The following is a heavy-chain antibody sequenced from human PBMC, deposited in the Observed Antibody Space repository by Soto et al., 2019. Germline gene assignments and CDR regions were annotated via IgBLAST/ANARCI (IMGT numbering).Heavy chain of an antibody. Sequence: PSETLSLTCTVSGCTISSYYWSWIRQPPGKGLEWIGYIYYSGSTNYNPSLKSRVTISVDTSKNQFSLKLSSVTAADTAVYYCARGGGYCTNGVCYISGSNYYMDVWGKGTTVTVSS. CDR3: ARGGGYCTNGVCYISGSNYYMDV. J-gene: IGHJ6*03. CDR1: GCTISSYY. CDR2: IYYSGST. D-gene: IGHD2-8*01. V-gene: IGHV4-59*12.